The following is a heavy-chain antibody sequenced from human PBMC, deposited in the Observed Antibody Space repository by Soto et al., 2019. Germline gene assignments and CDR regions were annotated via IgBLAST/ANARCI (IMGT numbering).Heavy chain of an antibody. D-gene: IGHD3-10*01. CDR1: GFTVSSNY. CDR2: IYSGGST. CDR3: ATAHGDYYYYGMDV. V-gene: IGHV3-53*01. Sequence: AVGSLSLSCAASGFTVSSNYMSWVRQAPGKGLEWVSVIYSGGSTYYADSVKGRFTISRDNSKNTLYLQMNSLRAEDTAVYYCATAHGDYYYYGMDVWGQGTTVTGS. J-gene: IGHJ6*02.